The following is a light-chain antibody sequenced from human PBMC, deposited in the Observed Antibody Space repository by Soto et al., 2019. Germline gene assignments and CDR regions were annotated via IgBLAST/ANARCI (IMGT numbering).Light chain of an antibody. CDR3: SSYVGSNNFEFWV. Sequence: QSALTQPPSASGSPGQSVTISCTGTSSDVGGYNYVSWYQQHPGKAPKLMIYEVSKRPSGVPDRFSGSKSGNTASLTVSGLQAEDESDYYCSSYVGSNNFEFWVFGGGTKLTVL. CDR2: EVS. V-gene: IGLV2-8*01. J-gene: IGLJ3*02. CDR1: SSDVGGYNY.